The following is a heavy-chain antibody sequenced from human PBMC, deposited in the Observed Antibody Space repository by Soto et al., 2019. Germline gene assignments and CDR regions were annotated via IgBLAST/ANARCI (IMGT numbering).Heavy chain of an antibody. J-gene: IGHJ4*02. Sequence: PGGSLRLSCAASGFTFSSYSMNWVRQAPGKGLEWVSSISSSSSCIYYADSVKGRFTISRDNAKNSLYLQMNSLRAEDTAVYYCARGLVSYYDFWSGYSDYFDYWGQGTLVTVSS. CDR1: GFTFSSYS. D-gene: IGHD3-3*01. V-gene: IGHV3-21*01. CDR2: ISSSSSCI. CDR3: ARGLVSYYDFWSGYSDYFDY.